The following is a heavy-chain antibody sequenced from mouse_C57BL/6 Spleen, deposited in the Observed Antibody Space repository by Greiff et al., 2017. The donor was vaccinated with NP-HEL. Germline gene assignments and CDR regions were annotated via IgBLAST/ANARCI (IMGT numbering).Heavy chain of an antibody. D-gene: IGHD1-1*01. Sequence: QVQLKQPGAELVKPGASVKMSCKASGYTFTSSWITWVKQRPGPGLEWIGDIYPGSGSTNYNEKFKSKATLTVDTSSSTAYMQLSSLTSEDSAVYYCARSRYYGTPYYFDYWGQGTTLTVSS. J-gene: IGHJ2*01. CDR2: IYPGSGST. V-gene: IGHV1-55*01. CDR1: GYTFTSSW. CDR3: ARSRYYGTPYYFDY.